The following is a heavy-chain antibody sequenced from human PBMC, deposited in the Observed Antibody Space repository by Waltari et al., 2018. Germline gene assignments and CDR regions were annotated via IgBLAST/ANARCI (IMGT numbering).Heavy chain of an antibody. CDR3: ARGLRYCGGDCFPRGFDP. CDR1: GWSISSFF. J-gene: IGHJ5*02. Sequence: QVQLPEAGPGLVKPLGTLFLTCTVPGWSISSFFLSWILQPPGKGLEWIGYIYYSGSTNYNPSLKSRVTISVDTSKNQFSLKLSSVTAADTAVYYCARGLRYCGGDCFPRGFDPWGQGTLVTVSS. D-gene: IGHD2-21*01. V-gene: IGHV4-59*01. CDR2: IYYSGST.